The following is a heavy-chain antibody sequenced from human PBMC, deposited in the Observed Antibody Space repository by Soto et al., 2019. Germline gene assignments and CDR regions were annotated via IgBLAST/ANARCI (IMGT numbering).Heavy chain of an antibody. J-gene: IGHJ4*02. V-gene: IGHV1-46*01. CDR3: ARDGRIRVVVVAASFDS. Sequence: QVQLVQSGAEVKKPGASVKVSCKASGYTFTSYYMHWVRQAPGQGLEWMGMINPSGGTTTYAQKFQGRVTMTRDTSTSTVYMELSSLRSEDTAVYYCARDGRIRVVVVAASFDSWGQGTLVTVSS. CDR2: INPSGGTT. D-gene: IGHD2-15*01. CDR1: GYTFTSYY.